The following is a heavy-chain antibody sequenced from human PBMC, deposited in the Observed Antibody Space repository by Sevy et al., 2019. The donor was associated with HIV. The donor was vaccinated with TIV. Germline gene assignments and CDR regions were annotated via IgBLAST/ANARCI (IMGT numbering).Heavy chain of an antibody. CDR1: GFTFTSSA. J-gene: IGHJ6*03. CDR2: IVVGSGNT. Sequence: ASVKVSCKASGFTFTSSAMQWVRQARGQRLEWIGWIVVGSGNTNYAQKFQERVTLTRDMSTSTAYMELSSLRSEDTAVYYCAAVPGRNFHYYYYMDVWGKGTTVTVSS. V-gene: IGHV1-58*02. CDR3: AAVPGRNFHYYYYMDV. D-gene: IGHD1-26*01.